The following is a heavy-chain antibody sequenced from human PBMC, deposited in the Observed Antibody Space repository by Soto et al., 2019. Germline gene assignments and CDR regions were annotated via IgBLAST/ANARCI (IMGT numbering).Heavy chain of an antibody. CDR1: GFIFSSCG. CDR3: VKSSSGRYWEFFDY. Sequence: GGSLRLSCAASGFIFSSCGMHWVRHAPGKGLEWVALISYDGSGRFYADSVKGRFTISRDNSKNTLSLQMNSLITEDTAVYYCVKSSSGRYWEFFDYWGQGTLVTVSS. V-gene: IGHV3-30*18. CDR2: ISYDGSGR. J-gene: IGHJ4*02. D-gene: IGHD6-19*01.